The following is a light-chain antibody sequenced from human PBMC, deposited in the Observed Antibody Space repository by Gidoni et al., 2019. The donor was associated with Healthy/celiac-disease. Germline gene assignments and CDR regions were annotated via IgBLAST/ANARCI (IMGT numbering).Light chain of an antibody. J-gene: IGKJ2*02. CDR1: QSISSW. V-gene: IGKV1-5*03. CDR3: QQYNSYPWT. Sequence: IQTTQSPSTLSASVGDRVTITCRSSQSISSWLAWYQQKPGKAPKLLIYKASSLESGVPSRFSGSGSGTEFTLTISSLQPDDFATYYCQQYNSYPWTFGQGTKLEIK. CDR2: KAS.